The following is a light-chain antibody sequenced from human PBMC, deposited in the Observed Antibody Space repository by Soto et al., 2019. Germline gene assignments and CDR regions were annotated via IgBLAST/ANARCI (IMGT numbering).Light chain of an antibody. V-gene: IGLV2-14*01. CDR3: SSYTSRNTLDYV. CDR1: SSDVGGYNY. CDR2: EVS. J-gene: IGLJ1*01. Sequence: QSALTQPASVSGSPGQSITISCTGTSSDVGGYNYVSWYQQHPGKAPKLMIYEVSNRPSGVSNRFSGSKSGNTASLTISGLPAEEEAEYYCSSYTSRNTLDYVFGTGTKLTVL.